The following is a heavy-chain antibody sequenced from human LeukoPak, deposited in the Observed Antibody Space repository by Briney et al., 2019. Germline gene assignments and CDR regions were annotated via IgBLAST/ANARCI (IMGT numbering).Heavy chain of an antibody. CDR1: GFTFSGYA. V-gene: IGHV3-30-3*01. J-gene: IGHJ4*02. CDR2: ISYDGSNK. CDR3: ARNYGSGSYFTDY. Sequence: GGSLRLSCAASGFTFSGYAMHWVRQAPGKGLEWVAVISYDGSNKYYADSVKGRFTISRDNSKNTLYLQMNSLRAEDTAVYYCARNYGSGSYFTDYWGQGTLVTVSS. D-gene: IGHD3-10*01.